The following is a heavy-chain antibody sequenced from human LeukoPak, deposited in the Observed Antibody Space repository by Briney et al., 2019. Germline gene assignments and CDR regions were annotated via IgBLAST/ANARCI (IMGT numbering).Heavy chain of an antibody. Sequence: ASVKVSCKASGYTFTSYGISWVRQAPGQGLEWMGWISAYNGNTNYAQKLQGRVTMTTDTSTSTAYMELRSLRSDDTAVYYCAREPNRYYYDSSGSDYWGQGTLVTVSS. CDR2: ISAYNGNT. J-gene: IGHJ4*02. CDR3: AREPNRYYYDSSGSDY. D-gene: IGHD3-22*01. V-gene: IGHV1-18*01. CDR1: GYTFTSYG.